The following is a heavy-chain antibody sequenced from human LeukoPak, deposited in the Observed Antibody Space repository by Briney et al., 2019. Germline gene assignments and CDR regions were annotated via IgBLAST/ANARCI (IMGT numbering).Heavy chain of an antibody. D-gene: IGHD5-18*01. CDR3: AREGGYSYGYLYYYYYMDV. CDR2: IYYSGST. V-gene: IGHV4-39*07. J-gene: IGHJ6*03. CDR1: GGSISSSSYY. Sequence: SETLSLPCTVSGGSISSSSYYWGWIRQPPGKGLEGIGSIYYSGSTYYNPSLKSRVTISVDASKNPFSLTLSSVTAADTAVYYCAREGGYSYGYLYYYYYMDVWGKGTTVTVSS.